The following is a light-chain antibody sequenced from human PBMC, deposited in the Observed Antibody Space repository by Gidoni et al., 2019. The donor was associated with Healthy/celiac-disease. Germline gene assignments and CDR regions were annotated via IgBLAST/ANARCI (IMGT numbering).Light chain of an antibody. V-gene: IGKV1-5*03. CDR3: QQNKSDPGT. J-gene: IGKJ1*01. CDR1: QSISRW. Sequence: IQLTQSPSTLSAAVGDRVTSTCRASQSISRWLAWYQLKPGKATKVLIYKAASLESGVRSRCGGSGSGEEFTLTISGLEQDDLATYYWQQNKSDPGTFGQGTKVEIK. CDR2: KAA.